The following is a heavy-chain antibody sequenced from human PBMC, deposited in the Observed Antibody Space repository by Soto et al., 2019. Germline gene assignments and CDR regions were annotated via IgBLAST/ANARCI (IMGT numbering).Heavy chain of an antibody. CDR1: GYTFNTYG. CDR3: ARSPPTTTQTTAQYYFYNLDV. V-gene: IGHV1-18*01. J-gene: IGHJ6*02. D-gene: IGHD4-17*01. CDR2: ISAYNGNT. Sequence: QVQLVQSGAEVKKPGASVKVSCRASGYTFNTYGTTWVRQAPGQGLEWMGWISAYNGNTNYTQKFQGRVTMTTDTSTSTAYMELRSLRSDATAVYYCARSPPTTTQTTAQYYFYNLDVWGQGTTVTVSS.